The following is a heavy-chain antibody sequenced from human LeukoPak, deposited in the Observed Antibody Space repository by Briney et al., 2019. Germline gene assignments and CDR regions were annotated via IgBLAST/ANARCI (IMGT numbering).Heavy chain of an antibody. CDR2: INHSGST. CDR3: AREKDY. V-gene: IGHV4-34*01. J-gene: IGHJ4*02. Sequence: SETLSLTCAVSGGSISSGGYSWSWIRQPPGKGLEWIGEINHSGSTNYNPSLKSRVTISVDTSKNQFSLKLSSVTAADTAVYYCAREKDYWGQGTLVTVSS. CDR1: GGSISSGGYS.